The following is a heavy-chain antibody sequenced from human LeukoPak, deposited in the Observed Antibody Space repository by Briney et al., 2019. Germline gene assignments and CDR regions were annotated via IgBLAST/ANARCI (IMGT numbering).Heavy chain of an antibody. V-gene: IGHV3-23*01. D-gene: IGHD5-12*01. J-gene: IGHJ4*02. CDR1: GFTFSSAA. CDR2: ITGSDDAT. Sequence: PGGSLRLSCAASGFTFSSAAMTWVRQAPGKGLEWVSTITGSDDATYYADSVKGRLTISRDFSRNTVGLQMNSLRTEDTAIYYCAKGPQLYSGYHPDYWGQGTLVTVSS. CDR3: AKGPQLYSGYHPDY.